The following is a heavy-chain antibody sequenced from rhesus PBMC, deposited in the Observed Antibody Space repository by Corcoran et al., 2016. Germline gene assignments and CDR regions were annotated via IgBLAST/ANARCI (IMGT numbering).Heavy chain of an antibody. CDR3: AKLNYDSGYDFDY. CDR1: GFTFSSYG. D-gene: IGHD3-28*01. Sequence: EVQLVETGGGLVQPGGSLKLSCAASGFTFSSYGMSWFRPAPGKGLEWVSAINSGGGSTYYADSVEGRFTISRDNYKHTLSLQLNSLRAEDTAVYYCAKLNYDSGYDFDYWGQGVLVTVSS. J-gene: IGHJ4*01. CDR2: INSGGGST. V-gene: IGHV3S5*01.